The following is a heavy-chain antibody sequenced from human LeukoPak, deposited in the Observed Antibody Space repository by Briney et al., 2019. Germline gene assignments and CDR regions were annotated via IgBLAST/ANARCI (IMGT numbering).Heavy chain of an antibody. J-gene: IGHJ4*02. CDR2: ISAYNGNT. D-gene: IGHD3-10*01. CDR3: ARARYGVVLLTALFDY. Sequence: GASVKVSCKASGYNFTTYGISWVRQAPGQGLEWMGWISAYNGNTNYAQKLQGRVTMTTDTSTTTAYMELRSLRSDDTAVYYCARARYGVVLLTALFDYWGQGTLVTVSS. V-gene: IGHV1-18*01. CDR1: GYNFTTYG.